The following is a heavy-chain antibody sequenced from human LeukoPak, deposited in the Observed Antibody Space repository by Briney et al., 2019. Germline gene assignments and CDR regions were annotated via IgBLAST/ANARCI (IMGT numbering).Heavy chain of an antibody. D-gene: IGHD3-22*01. Sequence: SETLSLTCAVYGGSFSGYYWSWIRQPPGKGLEWIGEINHSGSTNYNPSLKSRVTISVDTSKNQFSLKLSSVTAADTAVYYCASRYYDSSGDPRDNWFDPWGQGTLVTVSS. CDR3: ASRYYDSSGDPRDNWFDP. V-gene: IGHV4-34*01. J-gene: IGHJ5*02. CDR1: GGSFSGYY. CDR2: INHSGST.